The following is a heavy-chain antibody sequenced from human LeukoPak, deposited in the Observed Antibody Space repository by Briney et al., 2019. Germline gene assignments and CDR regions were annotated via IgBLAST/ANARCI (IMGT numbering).Heavy chain of an antibody. CDR2: IYTSGST. CDR3: ARATMVRGVIRFDP. J-gene: IGHJ5*02. V-gene: IGHV4-4*07. Sequence: PSETLSLTCTVSGGSISSYYWSCIRQPAGKGLEWIGRIYTSGSTNYNPSLKSRVTMSVDTSKNQFSLKLSSVTAADTAVYYCARATMVRGVIRFDPWGQGTLVTVSS. D-gene: IGHD3-10*01. CDR1: GGSISSYY.